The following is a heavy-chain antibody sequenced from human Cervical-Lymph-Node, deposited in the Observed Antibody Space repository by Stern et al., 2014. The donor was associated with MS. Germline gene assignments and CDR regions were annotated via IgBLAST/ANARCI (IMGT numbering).Heavy chain of an antibody. Sequence: QVQLVESGAEVKKPGASVKVSCKASGYTFTSYGITRVRQAPGQGLEWMGWIRTYKGNTNYAQNLQGRITMATDTSTSTAYMELRSLRSDDTAVYYCARDGAYYYDSSGDLDYWGQGTLVTVSS. J-gene: IGHJ4*02. CDR2: IRTYKGNT. CDR1: GYTFTSYG. V-gene: IGHV1-18*01. CDR3: ARDGAYYYDSSGDLDY. D-gene: IGHD3-22*01.